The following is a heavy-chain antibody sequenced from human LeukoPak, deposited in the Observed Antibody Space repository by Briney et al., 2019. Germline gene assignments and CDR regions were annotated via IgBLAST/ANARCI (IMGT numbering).Heavy chain of an antibody. CDR1: GFNLTNYG. V-gene: IGHV3-33*01. J-gene: IGHJ4*02. D-gene: IGHD2-15*01. CDR3: ARGRVVVVAPIDY. CDR2: IWYDGSDK. Sequence: PGGSLRLSCAASGFNLTNYGMHWVRQAPGKGLEWVAVIWYDGSDKFYADSVKGRFTISRDNSKNTLYLQMNSLRAEDTAVYYCARGRVVVVAPIDYWGQGTLVTVSS.